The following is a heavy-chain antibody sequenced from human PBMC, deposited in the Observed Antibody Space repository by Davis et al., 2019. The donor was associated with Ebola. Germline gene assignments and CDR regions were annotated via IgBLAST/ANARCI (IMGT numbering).Heavy chain of an antibody. CDR2: INHSGST. Sequence: MPSETLSLTCAVSGGSFSGYYWRWIRQPPGKGLEWIGEINHSGSTNYNPSLKRRVTISVDTSKNQFSLKLSSVTAADTAVYYCARVYTHNWFDPWGQGTLVTVSS. D-gene: IGHD1-14*01. V-gene: IGHV4-34*01. CDR3: ARVYTHNWFDP. CDR1: GGSFSGYY. J-gene: IGHJ5*02.